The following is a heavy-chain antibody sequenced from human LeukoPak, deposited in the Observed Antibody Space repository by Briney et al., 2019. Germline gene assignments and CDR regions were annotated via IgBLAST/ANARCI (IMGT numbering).Heavy chain of an antibody. CDR2: ISHDGSNE. J-gene: IGHJ3*02. CDR3: AKVGKGQLLEAFDI. CDR1: GFIFYNFG. D-gene: IGHD2-2*01. Sequence: GRSLRLSCAASGFIFYNFGMHWVRQVPGKGLEWLALISHDGSNEYYGDFVKGRFTTSRDNSKNTVYLQMNALRPEDTAMYYCAKVGKGQLLEAFDIWGQGTMVTVSP. V-gene: IGHV3-30*18.